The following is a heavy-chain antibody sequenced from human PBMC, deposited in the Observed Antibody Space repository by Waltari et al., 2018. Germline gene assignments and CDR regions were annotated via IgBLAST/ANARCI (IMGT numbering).Heavy chain of an antibody. CDR3: AKDEGTQRITIFGVVFLNAFDI. V-gene: IGHV3-23*03. D-gene: IGHD3-3*01. J-gene: IGHJ3*02. CDR1: GFTFSSYA. Sequence: EVQLLESGGGLVQPGGSLRLSCAASGFTFSSYAMSWVRQDPGKGLEWVSVIYSGGSTYYSDSVKGRFTISRDNSKNTLYLQMNSLRAEDTAVYYCAKDEGTQRITIFGVVFLNAFDIWGQGTMVIVSS. CDR2: IYSGGST.